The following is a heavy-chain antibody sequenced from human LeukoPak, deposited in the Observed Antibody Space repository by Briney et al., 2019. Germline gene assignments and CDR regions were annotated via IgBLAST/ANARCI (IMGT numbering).Heavy chain of an antibody. CDR3: ARVERHDSLYNGMDV. D-gene: IGHD1-1*01. CDR1: GGTFSSYA. V-gene: IGHV1-69*01. CDR2: IIPIFGTT. Sequence: SVKVSCKASGGTFSSYAISWVRQAPGQGLEWMGGIIPIFGTTSYAQKFQGRVTITADESTSTAYMELSSLRSEDTALYYCARVERHDSLYNGMDVWGQGTTVTVSS. J-gene: IGHJ6*02.